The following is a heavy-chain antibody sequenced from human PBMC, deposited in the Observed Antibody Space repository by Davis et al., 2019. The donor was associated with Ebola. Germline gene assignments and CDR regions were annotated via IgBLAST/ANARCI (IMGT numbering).Heavy chain of an antibody. D-gene: IGHD3-22*01. J-gene: IGHJ4*02. V-gene: IGHV1-69*13. CDR1: GGTFSSYA. CDR3: ARRHYDSSGYYLDY. Sequence: SVKVSCKASGGTFSSYAISWVRQAPGQGLEWMGGIIPIFGTANYAQKFQGRVTITADESTSTAYMELRSLRSDDTAVYYCARRHYDSSGYYLDYWGQGTLVTVSS. CDR2: IIPIFGTA.